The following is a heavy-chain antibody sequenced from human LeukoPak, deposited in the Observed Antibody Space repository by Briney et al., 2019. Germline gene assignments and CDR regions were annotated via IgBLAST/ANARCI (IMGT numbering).Heavy chain of an antibody. CDR2: INSDGSST. V-gene: IGHV3-74*01. D-gene: IGHD1-26*01. J-gene: IGHJ4*02. Sequence: PGGSLRLSCAASGFTFSSDWMHWVRQAPGKGLVWVSRINSDGSSTAYADSVKGRFTISRDNAKNTLYLQMYSLRAEDTAVYYCGRALGSPLDYWGQGTLVTVSS. CDR3: GRALGSPLDY. CDR1: GFTFSSDW.